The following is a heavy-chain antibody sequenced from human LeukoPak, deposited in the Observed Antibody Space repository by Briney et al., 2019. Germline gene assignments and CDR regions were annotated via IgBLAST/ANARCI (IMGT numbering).Heavy chain of an antibody. D-gene: IGHD3-16*01. CDR1: GDSISSSY. Sequence: SETLSLTCTVSGDSISSSYWAWIRQPPGEGLEWIGYIYYSGTPTSYNPSLKSRVTISIDTSRKQFSLKLSSVTAADTAVYYCARDSRGGGPDFDYWGQGTLVTVSS. CDR2: IYYSGTPT. V-gene: IGHV4-59*01. CDR3: ARDSRGGGPDFDY. J-gene: IGHJ4*02.